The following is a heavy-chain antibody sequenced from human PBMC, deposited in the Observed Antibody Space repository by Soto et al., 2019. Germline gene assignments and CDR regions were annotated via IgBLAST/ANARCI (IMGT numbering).Heavy chain of an antibody. V-gene: IGHV1-18*01. CDR1: GYTFTSYG. CDR2: ISAYNGNT. Sequence: ASGKVSCKASGYTFTSYGISWVRQAPGQGLEWMGWISAYNGNTNYAQKLQGRVTMTTDTSTSTAYMELRSLRSDDTAVYYCAREVGVAAAGTRWFDPWGQGTLVTVSS. J-gene: IGHJ5*02. CDR3: AREVGVAAAGTRWFDP. D-gene: IGHD6-13*01.